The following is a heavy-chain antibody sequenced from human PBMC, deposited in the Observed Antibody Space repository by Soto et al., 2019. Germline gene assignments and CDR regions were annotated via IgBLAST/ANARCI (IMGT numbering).Heavy chain of an antibody. CDR3: AKDRGTEWELLL. J-gene: IGHJ4*02. D-gene: IGHD1-26*01. Sequence: EVQLLESGGGLVQPGGSLRLSCAASGFTFSSYAMSWVRQAPGKGLEWVSVISGRGGSPIYADSVKGRFTISRDNSKNTLYLQMNSLRAEDTAVYYCAKDRGTEWELLLWGQGTLVTVSS. CDR2: ISGRGGSP. CDR1: GFTFSSYA. V-gene: IGHV3-23*01.